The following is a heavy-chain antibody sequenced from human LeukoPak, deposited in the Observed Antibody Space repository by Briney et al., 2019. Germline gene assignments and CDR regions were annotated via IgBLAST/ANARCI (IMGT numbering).Heavy chain of an antibody. V-gene: IGHV3-9*01. J-gene: IGHJ4*02. CDR2: ISWNSGSI. CDR1: GFTFDDYA. D-gene: IGHD3-22*01. Sequence: GGSLRLSCAVSGFTFDDYAMHWVRQAPGKGLEWVSGISWNSGSIGYADSVKGRFTISRDNAKNSLYLQMNSLRPEDTALYYCAKDISVNWYYDSSGYPPPYFDYWGQGTLVTVSS. CDR3: AKDISVNWYYDSSGYPPPYFDY.